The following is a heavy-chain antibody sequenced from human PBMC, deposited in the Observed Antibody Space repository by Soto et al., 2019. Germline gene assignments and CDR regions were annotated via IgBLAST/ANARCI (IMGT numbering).Heavy chain of an antibody. Sequence: SETLSLTCTVSGGSITDYSWVWIRQPAGKGLEWIGRIFSSGSTNYNPSLKGRIAMSLDTSKNQFSLKLNSATATDTAVYFCARDQGVVVTADNWFDPWGQGILVTVSS. D-gene: IGHD2-21*02. CDR3: ARDQGVVVTADNWFDP. CDR1: GGSITDYS. J-gene: IGHJ5*02. CDR2: IFSSGST. V-gene: IGHV4-4*07.